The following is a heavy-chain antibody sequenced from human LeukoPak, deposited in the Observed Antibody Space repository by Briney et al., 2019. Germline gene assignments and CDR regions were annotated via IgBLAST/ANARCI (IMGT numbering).Heavy chain of an antibody. CDR2: AYYRSKWYI. D-gene: IGHD3-10*01. V-gene: IGHV6-1*01. CDR3: ARGAVRGGTNFDY. CDR1: GDSVSGSPAV. J-gene: IGHJ4*02. Sequence: SQTLSLTCAISGDSVSGSPAVWNWIRQSPSRGLEWLGRAYYRSKWYIDYAVSVNGRITITPDTSKNQFCLQLNSVTPEDKAVYYCARGAVRGGTNFDYWGQGTLVTVSS.